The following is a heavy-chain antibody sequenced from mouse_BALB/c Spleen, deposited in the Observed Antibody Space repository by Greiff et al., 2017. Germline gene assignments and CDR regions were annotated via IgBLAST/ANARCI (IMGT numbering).Heavy chain of an antibody. J-gene: IGHJ1*01. CDR3: ARGRGNFYWYFDV. CDR1: GFNIKDTY. D-gene: IGHD2-1*01. V-gene: IGHV14-3*02. CDR2: IDPANGNT. Sequence: EVQLQQSGAELVKPGASVKLSCTASGFNIKDTYMHWVKQRPEQGLEWIGRIDPANGNTKYDPKFQGKATITADTSSNTAYLQLSSLTSEDTAVYYCARGRGNFYWYFDVWGAGTTVTVSS.